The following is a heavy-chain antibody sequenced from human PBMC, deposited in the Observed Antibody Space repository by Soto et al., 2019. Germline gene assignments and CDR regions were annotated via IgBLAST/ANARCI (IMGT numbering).Heavy chain of an antibody. CDR2: IYPGDSDT. J-gene: IGHJ6*04. Sequence: PGESLKISCKGSGYSFTSYWIGWVRQMPGKGLEWMGIIYPGDSDTRYSPSFQGQVTISADKSISTAYLQWSSLKASDTAMYYWAKQRGAYYYYSGRDVWGKGPTVPVPS. CDR3: AKQRGAYYYYSGRDV. V-gene: IGHV5-51*01. D-gene: IGHD3-10*01. CDR1: GYSFTSYW.